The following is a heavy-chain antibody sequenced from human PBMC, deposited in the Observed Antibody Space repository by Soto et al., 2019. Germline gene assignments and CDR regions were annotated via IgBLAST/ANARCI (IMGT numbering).Heavy chain of an antibody. CDR3: ARDLGFGLSDY. J-gene: IGHJ4*02. Sequence: QVQLVQSGAEVKKPGASVKVSCKASGYTFTSYAMHWVRQAPGQRLEWKGWINAGNGNTKYSQKFQGRVTITRDTSASTAYMELSGLRSEDTAVYSCARDLGFGLSDYWGQGTLVTVSS. V-gene: IGHV1-3*01. D-gene: IGHD3-10*01. CDR2: INAGNGNT. CDR1: GYTFTSYA.